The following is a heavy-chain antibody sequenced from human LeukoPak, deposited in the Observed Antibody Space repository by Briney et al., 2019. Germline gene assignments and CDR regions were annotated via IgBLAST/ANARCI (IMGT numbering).Heavy chain of an antibody. D-gene: IGHD6-13*01. CDR1: GFTFSSYG. J-gene: IGHJ4*02. CDR2: ISHDGTVK. CDR3: AKEMTKYSSSCFDS. Sequence: GGSLRLSCAASGFTFSSYGMQWVRQAPGKGLEWVAVISHDGTVKHHADSVQGRFTISRDSSKNTLYLQMNSLRPDDTALYYCAKEMTKYSSSCFDSWGQGTRVTVSS. V-gene: IGHV3-30*18.